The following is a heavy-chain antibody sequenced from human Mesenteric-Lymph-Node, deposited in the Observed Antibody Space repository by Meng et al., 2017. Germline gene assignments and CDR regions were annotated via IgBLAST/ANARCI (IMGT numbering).Heavy chain of an antibody. V-gene: IGHV3-64*01. CDR3: ARNSIAAE. CDR2: ISNNGGST. D-gene: IGHD6-13*01. CDR1: GFTFSNYA. J-gene: IGHJ4*02. Sequence: GESLKISCVASGFTFSNYAMHWVRQAPGKGLEYVSGISNNGGSTYHANSVKGRFTISRDNSKNTLYLQMGSLRAEDMAVYYCARNSIAAEWGQGTLVTVSS.